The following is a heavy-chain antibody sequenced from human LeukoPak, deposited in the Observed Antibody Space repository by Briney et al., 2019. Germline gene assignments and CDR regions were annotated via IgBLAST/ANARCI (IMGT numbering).Heavy chain of an antibody. CDR1: GDSFSSNSAA. J-gene: IGHJ4*02. Sequence: SQTLSLTCAISGDSFSSNSAAWNWIRQSPSRGLEWLGRTYYRSKLYNDYAVSVKSRITINPDTSKNQFSLQLNSVTPEDTAVYYCARSWGSQWLVREPFDYWGQGTLVTVSS. CDR3: ARSWGSQWLVREPFDY. V-gene: IGHV6-1*01. D-gene: IGHD6-19*01. CDR2: TYYRSKLYN.